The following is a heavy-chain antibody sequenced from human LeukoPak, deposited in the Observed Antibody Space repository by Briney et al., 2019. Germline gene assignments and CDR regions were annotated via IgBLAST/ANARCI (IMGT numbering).Heavy chain of an antibody. J-gene: IGHJ3*02. V-gene: IGHV3-23*01. D-gene: IGHD2-15*01. CDR1: GFTFSSYA. Sequence: GGSLRLSCAASGFTFSSYAMSWVRQAPGKGLEWVSAISGSGGSTYYADSVKGRFTISRDNSKNTLYLQMNSLRAEDTAVYYCAKQLRIQWSDSTLYDAFDIWGQGTMVTVSS. CDR2: ISGSGGST. CDR3: AKQLRIQWSDSTLYDAFDI.